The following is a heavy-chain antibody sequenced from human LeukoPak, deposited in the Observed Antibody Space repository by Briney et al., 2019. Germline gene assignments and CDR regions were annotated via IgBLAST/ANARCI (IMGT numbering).Heavy chain of an antibody. Sequence: GGSLRLSCAASGLTFRNYAASWIRQAPGKGLEWVSAITATGGTTYYADSVRGRFTVSRDNSKNTLYLQMGSLRAEDTAIYYCAKVRDNNDWYKDAFDVWGQGTRVTVSS. CDR2: ITATGGTT. D-gene: IGHD1-1*01. V-gene: IGHV3-23*01. CDR3: AKVRDNNDWYKDAFDV. J-gene: IGHJ3*01. CDR1: GLTFRNYA.